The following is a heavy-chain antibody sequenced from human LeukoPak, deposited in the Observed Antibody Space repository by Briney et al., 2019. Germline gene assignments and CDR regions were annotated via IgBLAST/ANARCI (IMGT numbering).Heavy chain of an antibody. CDR3: ARAAAGPEYFQH. CDR1: GYTFTGYY. CDR2: INPNSGGT. Sequence: ASVKVSCKASGYTFTGYYMHWVRQAPGQGLEWMGWINPNSGGTNYAQKFQGRVTMTRDTSISTAYMELSSLRSEDTAVYYCARAAAGPEYFQHWGQGTLVTVSS. J-gene: IGHJ1*01. V-gene: IGHV1-2*02. D-gene: IGHD6-13*01.